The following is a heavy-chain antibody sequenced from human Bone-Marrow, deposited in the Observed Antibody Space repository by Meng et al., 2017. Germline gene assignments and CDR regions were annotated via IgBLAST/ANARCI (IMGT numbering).Heavy chain of an antibody. V-gene: IGHV3-15*01. CDR2: IKSKTDGGTT. D-gene: IGHD3-10*01. J-gene: IGHJ4*02. CDR3: TTEGDVLLWFGETDY. Sequence: GESLKISCAASGFTFSNAWMSWVRQAPGKGLEWVGRIKSKTDGGTTDYAAPVKGRFTLSRDDSKNTLYLQMNSLKTEDTAVYYCTTEGDVLLWFGETDYWGQGILVTVSS. CDR1: GFTFSNAW.